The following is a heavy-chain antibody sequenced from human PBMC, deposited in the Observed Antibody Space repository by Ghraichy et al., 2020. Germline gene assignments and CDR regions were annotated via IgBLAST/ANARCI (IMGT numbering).Heavy chain of an antibody. CDR2: FDPEDGET. J-gene: IGHJ6*02. CDR1: GYTLTELS. V-gene: IGHV1-24*01. D-gene: IGHD3-9*01. Sequence: ASVKVSCKVSGYTLTELSMHWVRQAPGKGLEWMGGFDPEDGETIYAQKFQGRVTMTEDTSTDTAYMELSSLRSEDTAVYYCAGDILTGWGYYYYGMDVWGQGTTVTVSS. CDR3: AGDILTGWGYYYYGMDV.